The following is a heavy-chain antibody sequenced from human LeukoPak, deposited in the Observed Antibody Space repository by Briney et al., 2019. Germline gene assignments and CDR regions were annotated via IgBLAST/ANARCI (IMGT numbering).Heavy chain of an antibody. CDR3: ARQSPYYESSGYYPQLMDV. CDR2: IYYSGST. CDR1: GGSISSSSYY. V-gene: IGHV4-39*01. J-gene: IGHJ6*03. D-gene: IGHD3-22*01. Sequence: SEPLSLTCPVSGGSISSSSYYWAWIRQPPGKGMELIGSIYYSGSTYYNPSHKSPVTISVDTSENQYSLKLRSVTAADTAVYYCARQSPYYESSGYYPQLMDVWGKGTTVTISS.